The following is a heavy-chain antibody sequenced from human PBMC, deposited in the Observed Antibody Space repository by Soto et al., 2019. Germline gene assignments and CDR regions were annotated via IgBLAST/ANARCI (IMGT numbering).Heavy chain of an antibody. CDR3: AKGRGGSGSLTPRVDF. CDR2: ISGGGDTT. D-gene: IGHD3-10*01. CDR1: GFTFNNYA. J-gene: IGHJ4*02. Sequence: EVQLLESGGGLVQPGGSLRLSCAASGFTFNNYAMTWVRQAPGKGLEWVSAISGGGDTTSYADSVKGRFTVSRDGSKNTLYLQMSSLRPEDTALYYCAKGRGGSGSLTPRVDFWGQGTLCTVSS. V-gene: IGHV3-23*01.